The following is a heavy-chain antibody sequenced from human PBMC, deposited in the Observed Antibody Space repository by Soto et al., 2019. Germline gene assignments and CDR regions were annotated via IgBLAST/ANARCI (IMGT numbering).Heavy chain of an antibody. CDR3: ARGPDIVVVVAANYYYYYGMDV. CDR2: IIPIFGTA. J-gene: IGHJ6*02. D-gene: IGHD2-15*01. CDR1: GGTFSSYA. V-gene: IGHV1-69*06. Sequence: QVQLVQSGAEVQKPGSSVKVSCKASGGTFSSYAISWVRQAPGQGLEWMGGIIPIFGTANYAQKFQGRVTITADKSTSTAYMELSSLRSEDTAVYYCARGPDIVVVVAANYYYYYGMDVWGQGTTVTVSS.